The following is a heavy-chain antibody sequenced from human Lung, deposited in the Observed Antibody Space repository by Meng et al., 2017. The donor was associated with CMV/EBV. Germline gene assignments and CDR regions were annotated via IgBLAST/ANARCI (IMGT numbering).Heavy chain of an antibody. V-gene: IGHV1-69*13. J-gene: IGHJ4*02. D-gene: IGHD1-14*01. Sequence: QVHLVQSGAGGKKPGSSVKAACKPSGDSFSTQTFSWVRQAPGQGLEWMGGLIAVFDKTKAAPRFQDRVTFTADESTSTAYMELSSLTFDDTAVYFCARGRRNEPLFDYWGQGTLVTVSS. CDR1: GDSFSTQT. CDR3: ARGRRNEPLFDY. CDR2: LIAVFDKT.